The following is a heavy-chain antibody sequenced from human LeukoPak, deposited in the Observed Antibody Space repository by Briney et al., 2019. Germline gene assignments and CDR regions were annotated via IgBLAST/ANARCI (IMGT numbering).Heavy chain of an antibody. V-gene: IGHV4-31*03. Sequence: PSETLSLTCTVSGGSISSGGYYWSWIRQHPGKGLEWIGYIFYSGSTYYNPSLKSRVTISVDTSKNQFSLKLSSVTAADTAVYYRARDAIAALSPATYYYYGMDVWGQGTTVTVSS. D-gene: IGHD6-13*01. CDR1: GGSISSGGYY. CDR2: IFYSGST. CDR3: ARDAIAALSPATYYYYGMDV. J-gene: IGHJ6*02.